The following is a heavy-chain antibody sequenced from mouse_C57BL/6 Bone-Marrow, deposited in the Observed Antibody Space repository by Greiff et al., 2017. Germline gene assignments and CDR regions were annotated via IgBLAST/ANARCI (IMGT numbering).Heavy chain of an antibody. D-gene: IGHD2-4*01. CDR2: INPNYVTT. V-gene: IGHV1-39*01. Sequence: VQLKQSGPELVKPGASVKISCKASGYPFTNSNMNWVKQSNGKSLEWIGVINPNYVTTSYNQKFKGKATLTVDQSSSTAYMQLNSLTSEDSAVYYCARRGDYDFYYFDYWGQGTTLTVSS. J-gene: IGHJ2*01. CDR1: GYPFTNSN. CDR3: ARRGDYDFYYFDY.